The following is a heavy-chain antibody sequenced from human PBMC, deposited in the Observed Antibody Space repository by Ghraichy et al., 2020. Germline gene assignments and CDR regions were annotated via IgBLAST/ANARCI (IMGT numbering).Heavy chain of an antibody. Sequence: GGSLRLSCAASGFTFSSYAMHWVRQAPGKGLEYVSAISSNGGSTYYANSVKGRFTISRDNSKNTLYLQMGSLRAEDMAVYYCAREALLWFGEIGFDYWGQGTLVTVSS. CDR1: GFTFSSYA. CDR3: AREALLWFGEIGFDY. D-gene: IGHD3-10*01. V-gene: IGHV3-64*01. J-gene: IGHJ4*02. CDR2: ISSNGGST.